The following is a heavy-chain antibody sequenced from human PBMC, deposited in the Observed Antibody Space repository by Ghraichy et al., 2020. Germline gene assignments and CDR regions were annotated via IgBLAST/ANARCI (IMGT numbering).Heavy chain of an antibody. CDR1: GFTFSTYW. V-gene: IGHV3-7*03. Sequence: GGSLRLSCATSGFTFSTYWMTWVRQAPGKGLEWVANIKEDGSEKYYVDSVKGRFTISRDNAKNSLYLQMNSLRAEDTAVYYCARGRNWFDPWGQGTLVTVSS. CDR2: IKEDGSEK. J-gene: IGHJ5*02. CDR3: ARGRNWFDP.